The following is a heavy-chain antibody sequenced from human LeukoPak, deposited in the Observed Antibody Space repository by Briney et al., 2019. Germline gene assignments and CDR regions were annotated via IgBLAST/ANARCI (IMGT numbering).Heavy chain of an antibody. D-gene: IGHD4-17*01. CDR3: ATSPGLTTVTTYYFDY. J-gene: IGHJ4*02. CDR2: INQSGST. V-gene: IGHV4-34*01. CDR1: GESFSGYY. Sequence: SETLSLTCAVYGESFSGYYWRWIRQPPGKGLEWIGEINQSGSTTYNPSLKSRVTISVDTSKNQFSLKVSSVTAADTAVYYCATSPGLTTVTTYYFDYWGQGTLVTVSS.